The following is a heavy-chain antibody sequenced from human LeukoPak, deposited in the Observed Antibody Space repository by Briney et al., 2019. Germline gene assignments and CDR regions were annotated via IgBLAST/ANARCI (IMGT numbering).Heavy chain of an antibody. CDR1: GFTFSSYG. Sequence: GGSLRLSCAASGFTFSSYGMNWVRQAPGKGLEWVSSISYSSGHIYYADSVKGRFTISRDNAKNSLYLQMNSLRVEDTAVYYCARVGEGYCSGGSCYAGDYWGQGTLVTVSS. CDR3: ARVGEGYCSGGSCYAGDY. CDR2: ISYSSGHI. D-gene: IGHD2-15*01. J-gene: IGHJ4*02. V-gene: IGHV3-21*01.